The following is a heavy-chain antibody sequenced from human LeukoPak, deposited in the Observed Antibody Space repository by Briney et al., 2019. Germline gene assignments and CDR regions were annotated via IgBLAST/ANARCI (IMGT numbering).Heavy chain of an antibody. CDR3: AAGNWYEFDY. Sequence: SVKVSCKASGFTFTNSAVQWVRQARGQRLEWIGWIVVGSGNTNYAQKFQERVTITGDMSTSTAYMELSSPRSEDMAVYYCAAGNWYEFDYWGQGTLVTVSS. V-gene: IGHV1-58*01. D-gene: IGHD1-1*01. J-gene: IGHJ4*02. CDR2: IVVGSGNT. CDR1: GFTFTNSA.